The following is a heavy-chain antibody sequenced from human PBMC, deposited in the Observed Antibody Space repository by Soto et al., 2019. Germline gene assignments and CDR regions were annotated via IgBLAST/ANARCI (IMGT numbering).Heavy chain of an antibody. D-gene: IGHD3-10*01. Sequence: QVQLVESGGGVVQPGRSLRLSCVASGFTFSSYGMHWVRQAPGKGLEWVAVISYDGSNKYYADSVKGRFTISRDNSKNTLYLQMNSLRAEDTAVYYCAKDQGGSGPNFDYWGQGTLVTVSS. CDR3: AKDQGGSGPNFDY. CDR2: ISYDGSNK. V-gene: IGHV3-30*18. CDR1: GFTFSSYG. J-gene: IGHJ4*02.